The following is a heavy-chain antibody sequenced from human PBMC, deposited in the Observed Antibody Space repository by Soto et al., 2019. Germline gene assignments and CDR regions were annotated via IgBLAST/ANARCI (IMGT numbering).Heavy chain of an antibody. D-gene: IGHD4-17*01. V-gene: IGHV4-59*01. CDR3: TRVGGYYGDYPNFDY. J-gene: IGHJ4*02. CDR1: GSSIRPYY. Sequence: SETLSLTCSISGSSIRPYYWSWIRQPPGKGLEWIGNIYYSGSTNYNPSLRSRVIMSVASSRNQLSLRLNSVTAADTAVYYCTRVGGYYGDYPNFDYWGQGALVTVSS. CDR2: IYYSGST.